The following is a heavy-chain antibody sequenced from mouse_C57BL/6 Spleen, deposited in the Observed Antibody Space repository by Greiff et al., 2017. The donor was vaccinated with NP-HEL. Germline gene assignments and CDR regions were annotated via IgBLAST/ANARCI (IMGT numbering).Heavy chain of an antibody. J-gene: IGHJ2*01. CDR2: IDPNSGGT. CDR3: ATKLPITTVVGRDY. V-gene: IGHV1-72*01. CDR1: GYTFTSYW. Sequence: QVQLQQPGAELVKPGASVKLSCKASGYTFTSYWMHWVKQRPGRGLEWIGRIDPNSGGTKYNEKFKSKATLTVDKPSSTAYMQLSSLTSEDSAVYYCATKLPITTVVGRDYWGQGTTLTVSS. D-gene: IGHD1-1*01.